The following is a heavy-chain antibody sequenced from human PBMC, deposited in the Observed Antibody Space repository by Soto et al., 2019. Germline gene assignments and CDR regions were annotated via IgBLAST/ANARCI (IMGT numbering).Heavy chain of an antibody. Sequence: QVQLVESGGGVVQPGRSLRLSCAASGFSFRNYGMHWVRQAPGKGLEWVAMVWHDGGDKYYADSVRGRFTISRDNSKNTLYLEMNSLRAEDTALYYCARGADISNHYSYCDYWGQGILVTVSS. CDR3: ARGADISNHYSYCDY. V-gene: IGHV3-33*01. J-gene: IGHJ4*02. CDR1: GFSFRNYG. D-gene: IGHD3-22*01. CDR2: VWHDGGDK.